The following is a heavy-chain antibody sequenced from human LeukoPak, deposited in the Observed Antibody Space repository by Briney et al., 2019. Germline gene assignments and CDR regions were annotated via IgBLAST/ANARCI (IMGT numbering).Heavy chain of an antibody. CDR3: ARADDGANSGVNY. CDR1: GFTFSSYW. J-gene: IGHJ4*02. V-gene: IGHV3-74*01. D-gene: IGHD4-23*01. Sequence: GGSLRLSCAASGFTFSSYWMHWVRQAPGKGLVWISRINSDGSGTSYADSVKGRFTISRDNAKNTLYLQMNSLRAEDTAVYYCARADDGANSGVNYWGQGSLVSVSS. CDR2: INSDGSGT.